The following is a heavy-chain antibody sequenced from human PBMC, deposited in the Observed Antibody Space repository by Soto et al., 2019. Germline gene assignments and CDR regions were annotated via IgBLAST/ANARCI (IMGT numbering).Heavy chain of an antibody. Sequence: QVQLVESGGGVVQPGRSLRLSCAASGFTFSSYAMHWVRQAPGKGLEWVAVISYDGSNKYYADSVKGRFTISRDNSKNTLYLQMNSLRAADTAVYYGARALPSLGIAVAGYFDYWGQGTLVTVSS. D-gene: IGHD6-19*01. V-gene: IGHV3-30-3*01. J-gene: IGHJ4*02. CDR1: GFTFSSYA. CDR3: ARALPSLGIAVAGYFDY. CDR2: ISYDGSNK.